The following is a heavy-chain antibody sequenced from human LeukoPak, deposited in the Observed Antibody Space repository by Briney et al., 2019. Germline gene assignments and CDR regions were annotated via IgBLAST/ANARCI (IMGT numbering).Heavy chain of an antibody. CDR1: GGSISSYY. CDR3: ARGRDYYDSSGYYYEGTIVDY. J-gene: IGHJ4*02. CDR2: IYYSGST. D-gene: IGHD3-22*01. Sequence: SETLSLTCTVSGGSISSYYWSWIRQPLGKGLQWIGYIYYSGSTNYNPSLKSRVTISVDTSKNQFSLKLSSVTAADTAVYYCARGRDYYDSSGYYYEGTIVDYWGQGTLVTVSS. V-gene: IGHV4-59*01.